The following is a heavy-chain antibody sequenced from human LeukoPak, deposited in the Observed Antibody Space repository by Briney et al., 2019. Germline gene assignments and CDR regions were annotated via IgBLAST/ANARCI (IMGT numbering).Heavy chain of an antibody. CDR3: AGGGGVVVPAAPAGY. Sequence: GRSLRLSCAASGFTFSSYAMHWVRQAPGKGLEWVAGISYDGSNKYYADSVKGRFTISRDNSKNTLYLQMNSLRAEDTAVYYCAGGGGVVVPAAPAGYWGQGTLVTVSS. J-gene: IGHJ4*02. V-gene: IGHV3-30*01. CDR1: GFTFSSYA. CDR2: ISYDGSNK. D-gene: IGHD2-2*01.